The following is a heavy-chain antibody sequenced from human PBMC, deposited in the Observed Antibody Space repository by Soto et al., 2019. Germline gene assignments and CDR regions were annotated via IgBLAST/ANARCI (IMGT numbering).Heavy chain of an antibody. J-gene: IGHJ6*02. D-gene: IGHD7-27*01. Sequence: PSETLSLTCTVSGGSISSYYWSWIRQPPGKGLEWIGYIYYSGSTNYNPSLKSRVTISVDTSKNQFSLKLSSVTAADTAVYYCARDPGEYYYYYGMDVWGQGTTVTVSS. CDR1: GGSISSYY. CDR2: IYYSGST. V-gene: IGHV4-59*01. CDR3: ARDPGEYYYYYGMDV.